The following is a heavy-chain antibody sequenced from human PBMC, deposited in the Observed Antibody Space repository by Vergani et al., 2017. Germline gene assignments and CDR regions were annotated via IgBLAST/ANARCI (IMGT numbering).Heavy chain of an antibody. CDR2: IWYDGSNK. V-gene: IGHV3-33*01. CDR3: ARDKGTSCPDY. J-gene: IGHJ4*02. Sequence: QVQLVESGGGVVQPGRSLRLSCAASGFTFSSYGMHWVRQAPGKGLEWVAVIWYDGSNKYYADSVKGRFTISRDNSKNTLYLQMNSLRAEDTAVYYCARDKGTSCPDYWGQGTLVTVPS. D-gene: IGHD2-2*01. CDR1: GFTFSSYG.